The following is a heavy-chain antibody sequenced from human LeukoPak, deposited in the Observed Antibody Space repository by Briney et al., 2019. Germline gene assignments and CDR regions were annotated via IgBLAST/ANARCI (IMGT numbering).Heavy chain of an antibody. CDR1: GFTFSNYS. CDR3: VRDPSVAADDY. Sequence: GGSLRLSCAASGFTFSNYSMNWVRQAPGKGLEWVSYSSSGGSAIYYADSVKGRFTISRDNAKNSLYLQMNSLRAEDTAIYYCVRDPSVAADDYWGQGTLVTVSS. J-gene: IGHJ4*02. D-gene: IGHD6-19*01. V-gene: IGHV3-48*04. CDR2: SSSGGSAI.